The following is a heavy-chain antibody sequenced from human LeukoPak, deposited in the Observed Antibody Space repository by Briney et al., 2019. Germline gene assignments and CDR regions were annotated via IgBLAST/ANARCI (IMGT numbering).Heavy chain of an antibody. CDR2: IYSGGST. Sequence: PGGSLRLSCAASGFSVSSNYMSWVRQAPGKGRAWVSVIYSGGSTYYADSVKGRFTISRDNSKNTLYLQMKSLRAEDTAVYYCARTDETAPAEDFQHWGQGTLVTVSS. D-gene: IGHD2-21*02. CDR1: GFSVSSNY. CDR3: ARTDETAPAEDFQH. V-gene: IGHV3-53*01. J-gene: IGHJ1*01.